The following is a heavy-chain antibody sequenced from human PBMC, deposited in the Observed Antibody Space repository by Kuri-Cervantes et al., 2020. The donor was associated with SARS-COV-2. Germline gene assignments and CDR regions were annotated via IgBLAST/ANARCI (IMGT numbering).Heavy chain of an antibody. J-gene: IGHJ4*02. Sequence: SQTLSLTCAVYGGSFSGYYWSWIRQPPGKGLEWIGEINHSGSTNYNPSLKSRVTISVDTSKNQFSLKLSSVTAADTAVYYCARDSARYSSSLDYWGQGTLVTVSS. D-gene: IGHD6-13*01. V-gene: IGHV4-34*01. CDR1: GGSFSGYY. CDR2: INHSGST. CDR3: ARDSARYSSSLDY.